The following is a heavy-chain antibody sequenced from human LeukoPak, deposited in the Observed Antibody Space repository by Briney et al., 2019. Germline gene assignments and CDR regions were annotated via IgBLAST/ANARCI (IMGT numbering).Heavy chain of an antibody. CDR2: IKYDGSEK. V-gene: IGHV3-7*01. CDR1: GFTFSSYA. J-gene: IGHJ4*02. CDR3: ASDSDDYGDY. D-gene: IGHD4/OR15-4a*01. Sequence: PGRSLRLSCAASGFTFSSYAMHWVRQAPGKGLEWVANIKYDGSEKHYVDSVKGRFTISRDNAKNSLYLQMDSLRAEDTAVYYCASDSDDYGDYWGQGTLVTVSS.